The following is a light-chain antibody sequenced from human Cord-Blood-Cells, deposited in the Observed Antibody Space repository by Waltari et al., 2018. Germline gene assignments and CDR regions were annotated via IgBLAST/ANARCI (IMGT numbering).Light chain of an antibody. CDR3: CSYASSYTLV. CDR1: SSDVGGYNY. CDR2: DVS. J-gene: IGLJ3*02. Sequence: QSALTQPRSVSGSPGQSVTISCTGTSSDVGGYNYVSWYQQHPGKAPKLMIYDVSKRPSWVPDRFSGSNSATTTSLSISGLHAEHEADYYCCSYASSYTLVFGGGPRLPVL. V-gene: IGLV2-11*01.